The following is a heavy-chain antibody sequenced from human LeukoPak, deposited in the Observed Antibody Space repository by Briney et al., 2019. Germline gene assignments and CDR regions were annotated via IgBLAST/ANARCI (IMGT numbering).Heavy chain of an antibody. CDR3: AREESGSSGWYDY. CDR2: ISSRSTYI. J-gene: IGHJ4*02. CDR1: RFTFIGYT. D-gene: IGHD6-19*01. V-gene: IGHV3-21*01. Sequence: GGSLRLSCAASRFTFIGYTMNWVRQAPGKGLEWVSSISSRSTYIYYADSVKGRLTISRDNAKNSLYLQMNSLRAEDTAVYYCAREESGSSGWYDYWGQGTLVTVSS.